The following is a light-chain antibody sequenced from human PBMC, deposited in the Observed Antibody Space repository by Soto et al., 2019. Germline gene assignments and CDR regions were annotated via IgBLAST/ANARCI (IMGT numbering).Light chain of an antibody. Sequence: QSVLTQPPSASGTPGQRVTISWSGSSSNIGSNYVYWYQQLPGTAPKLLIYRNNQRPSGVPDRFSGSKSGTSASLAIRGLRSEDEADYYCAAWDDSLSGLVFGGGTKLTVL. J-gene: IGLJ2*01. V-gene: IGLV1-47*01. CDR3: AAWDDSLSGLV. CDR1: SSNIGSNY. CDR2: RNN.